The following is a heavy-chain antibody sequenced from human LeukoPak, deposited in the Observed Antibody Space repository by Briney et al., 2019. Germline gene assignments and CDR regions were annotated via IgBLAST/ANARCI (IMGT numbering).Heavy chain of an antibody. Sequence: GGSLRLSCAASGFTFDDYAMHWVRQAPGKGLEWVSGISWNSGSIGYADSVKGRFAISRDNAKNSLYLQMNSLRAEDTALYYCAKVDGGYCSGGSCYSGLFDYWGQGTLVTVSS. CDR2: ISWNSGSI. V-gene: IGHV3-9*01. CDR3: AKVDGGYCSGGSCYSGLFDY. D-gene: IGHD2-15*01. J-gene: IGHJ4*02. CDR1: GFTFDDYA.